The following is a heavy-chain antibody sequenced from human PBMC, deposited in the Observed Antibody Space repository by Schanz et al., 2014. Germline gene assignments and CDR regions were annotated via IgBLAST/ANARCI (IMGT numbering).Heavy chain of an antibody. CDR2: IRYDGRNK. V-gene: IGHV3-33*01. D-gene: IGHD2-21*01. J-gene: IGHJ4*02. Sequence: QAQLVESGGGVVQPGRSLRLSCVASGFTFISYAIHWVREAPGKGLEWVAVIRYDGRNKNFVESVKGRFTISRDNANNTVYLQMNTLRAEDTAVYDCAREDCSATSCYFRYWGQGTLXTVSS. CDR3: AREDCSATSCYFRY. CDR1: GFTFISYA.